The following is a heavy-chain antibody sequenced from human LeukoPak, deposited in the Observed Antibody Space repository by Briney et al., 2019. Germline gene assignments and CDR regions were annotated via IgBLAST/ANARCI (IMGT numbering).Heavy chain of an antibody. CDR3: AEEGSYGDFDY. V-gene: IGHV3-74*01. Sequence: PGGSLRLSCAAPGFTFSNYWMHWVRQAPGKGLVWVSRINGDGIITSYADSVKGRFTISRDNSKNTLYLQLNSLRSEDTAVYYCAEEGSYGDFDYWGQGTLVTVSS. CDR1: GFTFSNYW. J-gene: IGHJ4*02. CDR2: INGDGIIT. D-gene: IGHD4-17*01.